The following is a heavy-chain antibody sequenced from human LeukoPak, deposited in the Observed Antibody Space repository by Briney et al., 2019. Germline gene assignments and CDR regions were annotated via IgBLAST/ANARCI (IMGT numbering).Heavy chain of an antibody. CDR2: IYTSGST. CDR1: GGSISSYY. Sequence: SETLSLTCTVSGGSISSYYWSWIRQPPGKGLEWIGYIYTSGSTNYNPSLKSRVTISVDTSKNQFSLKLSSVTAADTAVHYCARVLAAAGMASKYYYYYYMDVWGKGTTVTVSS. CDR3: ARVLAAAGMASKYYYYYYMDV. J-gene: IGHJ6*03. D-gene: IGHD6-13*01. V-gene: IGHV4-4*09.